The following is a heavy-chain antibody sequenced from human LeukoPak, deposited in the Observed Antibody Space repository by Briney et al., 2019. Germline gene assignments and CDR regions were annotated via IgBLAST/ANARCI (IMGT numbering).Heavy chain of an antibody. CDR1: GYTLTELS. V-gene: IGHV1-24*01. Sequence: ASVKVSCKVSGYTLTELSMHWVRQAPGKGLEWMGGFDPEDGETIYAQKFQGRVTMTEDTSTDTAYMELSSLRSEDTAVYYCATRLHYSSSWYFDCWGQGTLVTVSS. CDR2: FDPEDGET. J-gene: IGHJ4*02. D-gene: IGHD6-13*01. CDR3: ATRLHYSSSWYFDC.